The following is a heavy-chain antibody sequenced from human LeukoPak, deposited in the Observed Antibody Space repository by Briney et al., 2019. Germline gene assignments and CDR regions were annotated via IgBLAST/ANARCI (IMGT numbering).Heavy chain of an antibody. CDR2: IYYSGNT. V-gene: IGHV4-59*01. CDR1: GGSISPYY. J-gene: IGHJ4*02. D-gene: IGHD3-10*02. CDR3: ARSSGSTMFIDY. Sequence: SETLSLTCTVSGGSISPYYWSWIRQPPGKGLEWLGYIYYSGNTDYNPSLKSRVAISVDTSKNQFSLKLSSVTAADTAVYYCARSSGSTMFIDYWGQGTLVTVSS.